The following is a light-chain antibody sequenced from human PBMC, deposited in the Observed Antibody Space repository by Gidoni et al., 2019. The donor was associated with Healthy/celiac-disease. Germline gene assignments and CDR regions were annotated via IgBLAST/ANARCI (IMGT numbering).Light chain of an antibody. Sequence: DIVMNQSPDSLAVSLGERATINCKSSQSVLYSSNNKNYLAWYQQKPGQPPKLLIYWASTRESGVPDRFSGSGSGTDFTLTISSLQAEDVAVYYCQQYYSTFTFGGGTKVEIK. V-gene: IGKV4-1*01. CDR3: QQYYSTFT. J-gene: IGKJ4*01. CDR2: WAS. CDR1: QSVLYSSNNKNY.